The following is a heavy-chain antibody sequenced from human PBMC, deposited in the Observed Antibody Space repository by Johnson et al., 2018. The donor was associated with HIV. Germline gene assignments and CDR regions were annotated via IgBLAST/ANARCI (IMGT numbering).Heavy chain of an antibody. D-gene: IGHD6-19*01. CDR2: SYSGGST. V-gene: IGHV3-66*01. J-gene: IGHJ3*02. CDR3: ARDRAGFDI. Sequence: VQLMESGGGVVQPWRSLRLSCAASGFTVSSNYMSWVRQAPGKGLEWVSVSYSGGSTDYADSVKGRFTISRDNSKNTLYLQTNSLRAEDTALYYCARDRAGFDIWGQGTMVTVSS. CDR1: GFTVSSNY.